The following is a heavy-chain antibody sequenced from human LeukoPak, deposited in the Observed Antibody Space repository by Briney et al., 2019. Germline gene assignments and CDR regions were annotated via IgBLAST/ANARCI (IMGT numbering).Heavy chain of an antibody. J-gene: IGHJ5*02. CDR3: AKANYDFWSGYLNWFDP. Sequence: GGSLRLSCAASGFTFSSYALSWVRQAPGKGLEWVSAISGSGGSTYYADSVKGRVTISRDNSKNTLDLQMNSLKADDTAVYYGAKANYDFWSGYLNWFDPWGQGTLVTVSS. CDR2: ISGSGGST. CDR1: GFTFSSYA. D-gene: IGHD3-3*01. V-gene: IGHV3-23*01.